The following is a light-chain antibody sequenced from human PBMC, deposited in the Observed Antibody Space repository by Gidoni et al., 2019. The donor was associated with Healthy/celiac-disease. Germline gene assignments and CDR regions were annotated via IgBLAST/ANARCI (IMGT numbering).Light chain of an antibody. V-gene: IGKV1-39*01. CDR2: AAS. J-gene: IGKJ2*01. CDR1: QSISSY. CDR3: QQSYSTPRT. Sequence: DIQTTQSPSSLSASVGDRVTITCRASQSISSYLNWYQQKPGKAPKLLIYAASSLQSGVPSRFSGSGSGTDFTLTISSLQPEDFATYYCQQSYSTPRTFGQXTKLEIK.